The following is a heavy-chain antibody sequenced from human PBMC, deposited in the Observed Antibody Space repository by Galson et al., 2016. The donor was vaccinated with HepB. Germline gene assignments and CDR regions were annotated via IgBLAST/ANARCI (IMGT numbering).Heavy chain of an antibody. CDR3: ARASDVAVAATRSLFAY. D-gene: IGHD6-19*01. CDR2: ISYDGNKK. V-gene: IGHV3-30*03. J-gene: IGHJ4*01. CDR1: GFTFGHFG. Sequence: SLRLSCAASGFTFGHFGMHWVRQAPGKGLEWVAVISYDGNKKYYGDSVQGRFTISRDNSKKTLFRQMNSLRADEAAVYYGARASDVAVAATRSLFAYWGRGALVTVSS.